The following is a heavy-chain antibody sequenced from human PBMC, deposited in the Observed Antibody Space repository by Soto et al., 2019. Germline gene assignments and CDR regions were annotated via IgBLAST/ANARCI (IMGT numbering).Heavy chain of an antibody. J-gene: IGHJ4*02. CDR1: GFTFNNYW. Sequence: GGSLRLSCASSGFTFNNYWMRLVRQAPGKGLVWVLRINSDGSSTSYADSVKGRFTISRDNAKNTLYLQMNSLRAEDTAVYYCASSLLTPFGYWGQGTLVTVS. D-gene: IGHD7-27*01. CDR2: INSDGSST. V-gene: IGHV3-74*01. CDR3: ASSLLTPFGY.